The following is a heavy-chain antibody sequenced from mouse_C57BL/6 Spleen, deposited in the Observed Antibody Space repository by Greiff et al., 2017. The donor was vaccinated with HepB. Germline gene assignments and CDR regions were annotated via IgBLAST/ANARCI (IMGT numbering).Heavy chain of an antibody. Sequence: QVQLQESGPGLVQPSQSLSITCTVSGFSLTSYGVHWVRQSPGKGLEWLGVIWRGGSTDYNAAFMSRLSITKDNSKSQVFFKMNSLQADDTAIYYCAKRGTEGYAMDYWGQGTSVTVPS. CDR2: IWRGGST. CDR3: AKRGTEGYAMDY. V-gene: IGHV2-5*01. D-gene: IGHD2-14*01. J-gene: IGHJ4*01. CDR1: GFSLTSYG.